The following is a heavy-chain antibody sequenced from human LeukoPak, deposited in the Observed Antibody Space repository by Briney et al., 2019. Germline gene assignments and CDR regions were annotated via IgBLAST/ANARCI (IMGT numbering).Heavy chain of an antibody. J-gene: IGHJ3*02. CDR1: GXXFSXYS. CDR2: ICSSSSYI. Sequence: GGSLRLSCAASGXXFSXYSXXXVXQXPXXXLXWVSSICSSSSYIYYADSVKXRFTISRDNAKNSLYLQMNSLRAEDTAVYYCARDLLXALRYFPSAFDIWGQGTMVTVSS. D-gene: IGHD3-9*01. V-gene: IGHV3-21*01. CDR3: ARDLLXALRYFPSAFDI.